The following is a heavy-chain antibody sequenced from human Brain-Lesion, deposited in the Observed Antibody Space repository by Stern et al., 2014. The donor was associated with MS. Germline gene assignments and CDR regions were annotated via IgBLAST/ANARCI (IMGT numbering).Heavy chain of an antibody. CDR1: GYTLTELS. D-gene: IGHD1-26*01. CDR2: FDPEDGET. Sequence: QVQLVQSGAEVKKPGASVKVSCKVSGYTLTELSMHWVRQAPRKGLEWMGGFDPEDGETIYAPQFQGRVTMTEDTPTDTAYMELSSLRSEDTAVYYCATLSPGAGGNYCRHFECWGQGTLVTVSS. J-gene: IGHJ4*02. V-gene: IGHV1-24*01. CDR3: ATLSPGAGGNYCRHFEC.